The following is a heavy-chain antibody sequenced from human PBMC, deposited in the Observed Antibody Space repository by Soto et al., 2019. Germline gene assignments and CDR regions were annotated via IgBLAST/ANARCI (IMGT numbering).Heavy chain of an antibody. CDR1: GYTLTELS. J-gene: IGHJ4*02. CDR2: FDPEDGET. D-gene: IGHD6-6*01. CDR3: ATAGGSSLQYASDY. Sequence: ASVKVSCKVSGYTLTELSMHWVRQAPGKGLEWMGGFDPEDGETIYAQKFQGRVTMTEDTSTDTAYMELSSLRSEDTAVYYCATAGGSSLQYASDYWGQGTLVTVSS. V-gene: IGHV1-24*01.